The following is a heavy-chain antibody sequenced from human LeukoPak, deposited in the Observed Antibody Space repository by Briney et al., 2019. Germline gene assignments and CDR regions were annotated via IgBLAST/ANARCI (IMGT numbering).Heavy chain of an antibody. V-gene: IGHV4-30-4*01. D-gene: IGHD3-22*01. Sequence: SQTLSLTCTVSGVSISSGDYYWSWIRQPPGKGLEWIGYIYYSGTTSYNPSLKGRVTISVDTPKNQFSLKLSSVTAADTAVYYCACYTLNHDSGGYYSDYWGQGTLVTVSS. CDR3: ACYTLNHDSGGYYSDY. J-gene: IGHJ4*02. CDR1: GVSISSGDYY. CDR2: IYYSGTT.